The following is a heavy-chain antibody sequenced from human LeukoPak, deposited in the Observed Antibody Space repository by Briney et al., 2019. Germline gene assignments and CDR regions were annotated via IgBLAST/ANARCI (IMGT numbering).Heavy chain of an antibody. J-gene: IGHJ1*01. Sequence: GGSLRLSCAASGFTFSSYSMNWVRQAPGKGLEWVSSISSSSSYIYYADSVKGRFTISRDNAKNSLYLQMNSLRAEDTAVYYCARSGYDSSGYYYVRAEYFQHWGQGTLVTVSS. CDR2: ISSSSSYI. D-gene: IGHD3-22*01. CDR1: GFTFSSYS. CDR3: ARSGYDSSGYYYVRAEYFQH. V-gene: IGHV3-21*01.